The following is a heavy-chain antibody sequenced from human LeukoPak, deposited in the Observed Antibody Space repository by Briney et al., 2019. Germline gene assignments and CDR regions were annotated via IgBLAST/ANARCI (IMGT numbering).Heavy chain of an antibody. CDR2: IYYSGST. Sequence: TSKTLSLTCTVSGGSISSYYWSWIRQPPGKGLEWIGYIYYSGSTNHNPSLKSRVTISVDTSKNQFSLKLSSVTAADTAVYYCARDQNWFDPWGQGTLVTVSS. CDR1: GGSISSYY. J-gene: IGHJ5*02. CDR3: ARDQNWFDP. V-gene: IGHV4-59*01.